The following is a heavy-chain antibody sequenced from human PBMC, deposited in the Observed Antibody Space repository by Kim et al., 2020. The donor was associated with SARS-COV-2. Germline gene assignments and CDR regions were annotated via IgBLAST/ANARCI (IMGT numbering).Heavy chain of an antibody. CDR2: ISGSGDRT. J-gene: IGHJ4*01. V-gene: IGHV3-23*01. D-gene: IGHD2-15*01. Sequence: GGSLRLSCAGSGFAFSNYGMTWVRQAPGKGLDWVSTISGSGDRTLYADSVKGRFSISRDNSKNTLYLQMNSLRAEDTALYYCATRRSCSGGTCYGLDYWG. CDR1: GFAFSNYG. CDR3: ATRRSCSGGTCYGLDY.